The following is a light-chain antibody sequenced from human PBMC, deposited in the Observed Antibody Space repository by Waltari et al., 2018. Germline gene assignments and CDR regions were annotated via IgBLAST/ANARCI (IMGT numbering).Light chain of an antibody. CDR3: QQYHTYWT. CDR2: NTS. V-gene: IGKV1-5*03. CDR1: QSVESW. J-gene: IGKJ1*01. Sequence: DIQMTQSPSTLSASVGDRVTITCRASQSVESWLAWYQQKPRQAPRLLIQNTSNLQSGVPSRFSGSGSGTEFNLTITGLQPDDFATYYCQQYHTYWTFGQGTKVDIK.